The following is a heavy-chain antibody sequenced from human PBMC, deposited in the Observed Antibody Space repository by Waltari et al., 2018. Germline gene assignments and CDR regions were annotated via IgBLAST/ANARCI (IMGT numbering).Heavy chain of an antibody. J-gene: IGHJ4*02. CDR3: AKEGLGAYCLDY. V-gene: IGHV3-23*03. CDR1: GFTFSSYA. Sequence: EVQLLESGGGLVQPGGSLRLSCAASGFTFSSYAMSWVRQAPGKGLEWVSVIYSGGSTYYADSVKGRFTISRDNSKNTLYLQMNSLRAEDTTVYYCAKEGLGAYCLDYWGQGTLVTVSS. D-gene: IGHD2-21*01. CDR2: IYSGGST.